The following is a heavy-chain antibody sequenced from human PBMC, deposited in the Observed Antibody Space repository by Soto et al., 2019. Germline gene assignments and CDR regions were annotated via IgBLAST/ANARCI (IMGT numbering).Heavy chain of an antibody. D-gene: IGHD3-22*01. CDR2: VYYGGST. CDR3: AGGDYYHSSGYYFYYYTMDV. V-gene: IGHV4-39*01. J-gene: IGHJ6*02. CDR1: CCSISRSSYH. Sequence: PSETLSLTCTVSCCSISRSSYHWGWIRQPPGKGLEWIGNVYYGGSTYYNPSLKSRVTISVETSKSQFSLKLSSVTAADTAVYYCAGGDYYHSSGYYFYYYTMDVWGQGTTVTVSS.